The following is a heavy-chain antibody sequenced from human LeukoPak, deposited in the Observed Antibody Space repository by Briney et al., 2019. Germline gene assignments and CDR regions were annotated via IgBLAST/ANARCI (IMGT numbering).Heavy chain of an antibody. CDR3: ARAKKPYSSSWYQP. D-gene: IGHD6-13*01. V-gene: IGHV4-34*01. CDR2: INHSGST. Sequence: SETLSLTCAVYGGSFSGYYWSWIRQPPGKGLEWIGEINHSGSTNYNPSLKSRVTISVDTSKNQFSLKLSSVTAADTAVYYCARAKKPYSSSWYQPWGQETLVTVSS. J-gene: IGHJ5*02. CDR1: GGSFSGYY.